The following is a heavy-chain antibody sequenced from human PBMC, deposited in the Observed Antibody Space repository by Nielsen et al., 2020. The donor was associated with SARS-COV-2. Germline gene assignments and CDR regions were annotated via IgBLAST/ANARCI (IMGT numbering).Heavy chain of an antibody. V-gene: IGHV4-59*08. CDR3: ARHEQKDAVPVKY. J-gene: IGHJ4*02. Sequence: SETLSLTCTVSRGSISSYYWSWIRQPPGKGLDYIGYIYHNGNTNYNPSLRSRVAISIDKSSLQFSLQLHSVTAADTATYYCARHEQKDAVPVKYWGRGTLVTVSS. CDR1: RGSISSYY. D-gene: IGHD6-13*01. CDR2: IYHNGNT.